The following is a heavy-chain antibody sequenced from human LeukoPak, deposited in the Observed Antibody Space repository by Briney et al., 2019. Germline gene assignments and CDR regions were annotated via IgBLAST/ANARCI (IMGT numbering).Heavy chain of an antibody. J-gene: IGHJ4*02. CDR1: GFTFSSYA. D-gene: IGHD6-19*01. V-gene: IGHV3-23*01. CDR2: ISGSGGST. CDR3: AKDSHWLVRYY. Sequence: GGSLRLSCAASGFTFSSYAMSWVRQAPGKGLEWVSAISGSGGSTYYADSVKGRFTIPRDNSKNTLYLQMNSLRAEDTAVYYCAKDSHWLVRYYWGQGTLVTVSS.